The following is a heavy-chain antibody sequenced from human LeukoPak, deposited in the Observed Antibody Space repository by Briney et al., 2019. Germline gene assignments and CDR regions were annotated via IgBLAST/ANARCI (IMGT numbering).Heavy chain of an antibody. D-gene: IGHD1-26*01. J-gene: IGHJ4*02. CDR2: ISAYNGNT. CDR3: ARVATVSQWELLFLYPGYYFDS. Sequence: VASVKVSCKASGYTFTSYGISWVRQAPGQGLEWMGWISAYNGNTNYAQKLQGRVTMTTDTSTSTAYMALRSLRSDDTAVYYCARVATVSQWELLFLYPGYYFDSWGQGTLVTVSS. V-gene: IGHV1-18*01. CDR1: GYTFTSYG.